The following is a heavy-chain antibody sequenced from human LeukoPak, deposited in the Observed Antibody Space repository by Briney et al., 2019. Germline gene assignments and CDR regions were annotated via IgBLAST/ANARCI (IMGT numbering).Heavy chain of an antibody. Sequence: GGSLRLSCAASGFTFNNYWMHWVRQAPGKGLVWVSRINSDGSSTSYADSVKGRFTISRDNAKNTLYLQMNSLRAEDTAVYYCAKDPDCTSGICYTFFDYWGQGTLVTVSS. J-gene: IGHJ4*02. CDR2: INSDGSST. D-gene: IGHD2-8*01. CDR3: AKDPDCTSGICYTFFDY. V-gene: IGHV3-74*01. CDR1: GFTFNNYW.